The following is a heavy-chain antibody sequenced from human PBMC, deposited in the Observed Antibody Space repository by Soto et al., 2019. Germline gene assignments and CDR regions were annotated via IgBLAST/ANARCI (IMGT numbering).Heavy chain of an antibody. CDR3: ASEGTGHHTEH. CDR2: ISSSSSTI. D-gene: IGHD1-1*01. CDR1: GFTFSSYS. V-gene: IGHV3-48*01. J-gene: IGHJ1*01. Sequence: GGSLRLSCAASGFTFSSYSMNWVRQAPGKGLEWVSYISSSSSTIYYADSVKGRFTISRDNAKNSLYLQMNSLRAEDTAVYYCASEGTGHHTEHWGQGTLVTVSS.